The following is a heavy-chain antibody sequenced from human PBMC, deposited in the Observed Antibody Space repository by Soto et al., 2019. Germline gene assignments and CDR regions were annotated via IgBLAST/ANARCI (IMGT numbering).Heavy chain of an antibody. CDR2: IYSGSIT. Sequence: PGGSLRLSCAASGVTVTTNHMTWVRQAPGQGLEWVSLIYSGSITYYAESVKGRFTISRDDSKNTLYLQMNSLKTEDTAVYYCTTAMIVVVIKDYYGMDVWGQGTTVTVSS. CDR3: TTAMIVVVIKDYYGMDV. CDR1: GVTVTTNH. V-gene: IGHV3-66*01. D-gene: IGHD3-22*01. J-gene: IGHJ6*02.